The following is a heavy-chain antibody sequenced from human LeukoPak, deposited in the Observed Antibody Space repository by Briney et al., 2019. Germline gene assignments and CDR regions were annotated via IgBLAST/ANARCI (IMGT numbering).Heavy chain of an antibody. V-gene: IGHV3-7*03. CDR1: VFTFSSEW. Sequence: GGSLRLSCVASVFTFSSEWMSWVRQAPGKGLEWVTNINQDGSQKYYEDSVKGRFTVSRDNAKNSLYLHMNGLRADDTAVYYCARDLYPYYDRLMFRYNWFDPWGQGTLVTVSS. CDR3: ARDLYPYYDRLMFRYNWFDP. J-gene: IGHJ5*02. D-gene: IGHD3-22*01. CDR2: INQDGSQK.